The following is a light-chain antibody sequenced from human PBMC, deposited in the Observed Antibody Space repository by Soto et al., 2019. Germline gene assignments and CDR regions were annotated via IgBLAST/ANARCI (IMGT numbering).Light chain of an antibody. CDR2: AAS. CDR3: QQSYSTPIT. V-gene: IGKV1-39*01. CDR1: QSISSY. Sequence: DIQMTQSPSSLSASVVDRGTITFLASQSISSYLNWYQQKPGKAPKLLIYAASSLQSGVPSRFSGSGSGTDFTLTISSLQPEDFATYYCQQSYSTPITFGQGTRLEI. J-gene: IGKJ5*01.